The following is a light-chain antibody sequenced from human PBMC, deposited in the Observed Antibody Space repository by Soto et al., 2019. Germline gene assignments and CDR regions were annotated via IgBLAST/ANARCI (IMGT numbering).Light chain of an antibody. CDR1: NSDVGGYNY. CDR2: EVN. CDR3: SSSAGSNWYV. J-gene: IGLJ1*01. V-gene: IGLV2-8*01. Sequence: QSVLTQPPSAAGSPGQSVTISCTGTNSDVGGYNYVSWYQQYPGKAPKLIIYEVNERPSGVPDRFSGSKSGNTASLTVSGLQTADEADYYCSSSAGSNWYVSGTGTKLTDL.